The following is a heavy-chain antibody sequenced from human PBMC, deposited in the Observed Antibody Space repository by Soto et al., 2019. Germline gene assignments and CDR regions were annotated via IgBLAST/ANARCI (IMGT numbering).Heavy chain of an antibody. Sequence: ASVKVSCKVSGYTLTELSMHWVRQAPGKGLEWMGGFDPEDGETIYAQKFQGRVTMTEDTSTDTAYMELSSLRSEDTAVYYCATVDDFWSGYYIHYWGQGTLVTVSS. D-gene: IGHD3-3*01. CDR2: FDPEDGET. CDR1: GYTLTELS. J-gene: IGHJ4*02. V-gene: IGHV1-24*01. CDR3: ATVDDFWSGYYIHY.